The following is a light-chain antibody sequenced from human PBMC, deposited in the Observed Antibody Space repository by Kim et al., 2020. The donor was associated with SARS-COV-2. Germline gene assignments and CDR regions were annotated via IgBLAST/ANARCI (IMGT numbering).Light chain of an antibody. CDR2: RDS. Sequence: VALRPTARSTWRENNNRSKNVHWYQQKPAKAPVLVIYRDSNRPSGIPERFSGSNSGNTATLTISRAQAGDEADYYCQVWDSSIVVFGGGTQLTVL. V-gene: IGLV3-9*01. J-gene: IGLJ2*01. CDR1: NNRSKN. CDR3: QVWDSSIVV.